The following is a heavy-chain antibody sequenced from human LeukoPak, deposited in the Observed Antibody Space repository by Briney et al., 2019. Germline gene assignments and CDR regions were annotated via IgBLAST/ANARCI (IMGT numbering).Heavy chain of an antibody. Sequence: SETLSLTCTVSGGSISSGGYYWSWIRQHPGTGLEWIGYIYYSGSTYYNPSLKSRVTISVDTSKDQFSLKLSSVTAADTAVYYCARDRQGGTDYWGQGTLVTVSS. J-gene: IGHJ4*02. D-gene: IGHD1-26*01. CDR3: ARDRQGGTDY. CDR1: GGSISSGGYY. CDR2: IYYSGST. V-gene: IGHV4-31*03.